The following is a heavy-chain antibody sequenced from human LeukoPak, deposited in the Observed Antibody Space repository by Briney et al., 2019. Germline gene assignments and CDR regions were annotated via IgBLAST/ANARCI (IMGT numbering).Heavy chain of an antibody. D-gene: IGHD4-17*01. Sequence: SGGSLRLSCAASGFTFSSYSMNWVRQAPGKGLEWVSYISSRSSSIYYADSVKGRFTLSRDNAKNSPYLQMNSLRDEDTAVYYCARGDYGDRDLDYWGQGTLVTVSS. V-gene: IGHV3-48*02. CDR3: ARGDYGDRDLDY. J-gene: IGHJ4*02. CDR1: GFTFSSYS. CDR2: ISSRSSSI.